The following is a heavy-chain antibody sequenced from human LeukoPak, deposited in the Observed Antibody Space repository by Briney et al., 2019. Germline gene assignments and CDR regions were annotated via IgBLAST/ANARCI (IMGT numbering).Heavy chain of an antibody. V-gene: IGHV1-69*05. CDR3: ASDRYCSSTSCPYGRDFDY. Sequence: GASVKVSCKASGGTFSSYAISWVRQAPGQGLEWMGGIIPIFGTANYAQKFQGRVAITTDESTSTAYMELSSLRSEDTAVYYCASDRYCSSTSCPYGRDFDYWGQGTLVTVSS. CDR1: GGTFSSYA. CDR2: IIPIFGTA. D-gene: IGHD2-2*01. J-gene: IGHJ4*02.